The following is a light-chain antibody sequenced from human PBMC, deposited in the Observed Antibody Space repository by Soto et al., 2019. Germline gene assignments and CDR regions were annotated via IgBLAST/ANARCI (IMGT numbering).Light chain of an antibody. J-gene: IGKJ4*01. V-gene: IGKV3-20*01. Sequence: EIVLTQSPGTLSLSPGERATLSCRASQKVYNNYLAWYQQKPGQAPRLLINGASSRATGIPDRFSGSGSGTDFTLTISRLEPEDFAVYYCQQYRSSPPTFGGGTKVAIK. CDR3: QQYRSSPPT. CDR1: QKVYNNY. CDR2: GAS.